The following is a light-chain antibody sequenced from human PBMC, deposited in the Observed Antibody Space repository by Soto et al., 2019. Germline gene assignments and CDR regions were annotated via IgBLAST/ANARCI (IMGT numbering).Light chain of an antibody. CDR2: LNSDGSH. V-gene: IGLV4-69*01. CDR1: SGHSTYS. J-gene: IGLJ2*01. CDR3: LTWGTGIQV. Sequence: QLVLTQSPSASASLGASVKLTCTLTSGHSTYSMAWHQQQPEKGPRYLMSLNSDGSHRKGDGIPDRFSGSSSGAERYLTISSLQSEDEGHYYCLTWGTGIQVFGGGTKLNVL.